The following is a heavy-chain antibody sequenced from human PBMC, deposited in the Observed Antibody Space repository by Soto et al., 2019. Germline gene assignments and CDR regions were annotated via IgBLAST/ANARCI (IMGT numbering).Heavy chain of an antibody. V-gene: IGHV4-59*01. D-gene: IGHD6-19*01. CDR2: IHNSGSI. J-gene: IGHJ5*02. Sequence: SETLSLTCSVSNGSISSDYWSWIRQPPGKGLEWIGYIHNSGSINYNPSLKSRLTISLDTSKNQISLKLRSVTAADTAVYYCAALLQGSSGWERWFDPWGQGTLVTVS. CDR1: NGSISSDY. CDR3: AALLQGSSGWERWFDP.